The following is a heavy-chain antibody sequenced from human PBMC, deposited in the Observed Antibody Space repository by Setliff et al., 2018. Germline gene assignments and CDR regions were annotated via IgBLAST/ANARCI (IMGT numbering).Heavy chain of an antibody. Sequence: SETLSLTCAVSGGSISSSNWWSWIRQPPGKGLEWIGYIYYSGSTNYNPSLKSRVTISVDTSKNQFSLKLSSVTAADTAVYYCATPGRRFGESIDYWGQGTLVTVSS. V-gene: IGHV4-28*01. D-gene: IGHD3-10*01. CDR2: IYYSGST. CDR1: GGSISSSNW. CDR3: ATPGRRFGESIDY. J-gene: IGHJ4*02.